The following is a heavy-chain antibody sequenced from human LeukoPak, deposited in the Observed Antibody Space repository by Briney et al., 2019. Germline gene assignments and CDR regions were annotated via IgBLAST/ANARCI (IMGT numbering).Heavy chain of an antibody. CDR2: IYHSGST. Sequence: SETLSLTCTVSGYSISSGYYWGWIRQPPGKGLEWIGSIYHSGSTYYNPSLKSRVTISVDTSKNQFSLKLSSVTAADTAVYYCVTPQYGSGSYYTAPEAFDIWGQGTMVTVSS. CDR3: VTPQYGSGSYYTAPEAFDI. CDR1: GYSISSGYY. V-gene: IGHV4-38-2*02. D-gene: IGHD3-10*01. J-gene: IGHJ3*02.